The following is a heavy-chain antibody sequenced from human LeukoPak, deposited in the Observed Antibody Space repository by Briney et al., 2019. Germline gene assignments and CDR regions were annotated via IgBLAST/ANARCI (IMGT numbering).Heavy chain of an antibody. Sequence: GESLKISCKGSGYTFSNYWIGWVRQMPGKGLEWMGIIYPGDSDTRYSPSFQGQVTISADKSISTAYLQWSSLRASDTAMYYCARPSGDNRFDYWGQGTLVTVSS. V-gene: IGHV5-51*01. J-gene: IGHJ4*02. D-gene: IGHD4-17*01. CDR1: GYTFSNYW. CDR2: IYPGDSDT. CDR3: ARPSGDNRFDY.